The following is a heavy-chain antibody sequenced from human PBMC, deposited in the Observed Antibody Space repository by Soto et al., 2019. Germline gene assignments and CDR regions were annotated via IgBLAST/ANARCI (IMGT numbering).Heavy chain of an antibody. CDR3: AKSPRPRDDYGDYKAWFDP. CDR1: GFTFSSYA. CDR2: ISGSGGST. D-gene: IGHD4-17*01. Sequence: GESLKISCAASGFTFSSYAMSWVRQAPGKGLEWVSAISGSGGSTYYADSVKGRFTISRDNSKNTLYLQMNSLRAEDTAVYYCAKSPRPRDDYGDYKAWFDPWGQGTLVTVSS. V-gene: IGHV3-23*01. J-gene: IGHJ5*02.